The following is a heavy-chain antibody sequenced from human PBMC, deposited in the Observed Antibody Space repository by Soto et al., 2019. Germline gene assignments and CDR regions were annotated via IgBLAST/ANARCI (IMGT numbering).Heavy chain of an antibody. CDR2: IYTSGST. D-gene: IGHD2-2*01. J-gene: IGHJ6*02. CDR3: ARGNCSSPNCYSFSGYYGMDV. Sequence: SETLSLTCTVSGGSISSYYWSWIRQPAGKGLEWIGRIYTSGSTNYNPSLKSRVTTSLDTSKNQFSLKLTSVTAADTALYYCARGNCSSPNCYSFSGYYGMDVWGQGTTVTVSS. V-gene: IGHV4-4*07. CDR1: GGSISSYY.